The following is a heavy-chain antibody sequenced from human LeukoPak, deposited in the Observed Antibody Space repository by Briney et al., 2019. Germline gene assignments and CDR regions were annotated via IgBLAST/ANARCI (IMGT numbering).Heavy chain of an antibody. J-gene: IGHJ6*02. CDR3: ARFGVDYDMDV. CDR1: GGSISSHY. V-gene: IGHV4-59*11. Sequence: SETLSLTCTVSGGSISSHYWTWVRQPPGEGLEWIGQIHYSGKADYNPSLRSRITISVDTSKNQMSLKVTSVTAADTAVYYCARFGVDYDMDVWGQGTTVTVS. CDR2: IHYSGKA. D-gene: IGHD3-16*01.